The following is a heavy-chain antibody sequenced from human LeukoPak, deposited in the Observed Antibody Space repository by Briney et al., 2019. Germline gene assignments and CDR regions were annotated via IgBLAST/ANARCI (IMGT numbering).Heavy chain of an antibody. J-gene: IGHJ4*02. Sequence: ASVKVSCKASGYTFTIYSMHWVRQAPGQGLEWMGIIKPSGDSTTYAQKFQGRVTVTRDTSTSTVHMELSSLRSEDTAVYYCARATGGIAARWGQGTLVTVSS. CDR1: GYTFTIYS. V-gene: IGHV1-46*01. D-gene: IGHD6-6*01. CDR2: IKPSGDST. CDR3: ARATGGIAAR.